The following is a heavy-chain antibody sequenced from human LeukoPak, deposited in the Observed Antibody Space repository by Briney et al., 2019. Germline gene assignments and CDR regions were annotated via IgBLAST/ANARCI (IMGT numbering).Heavy chain of an antibody. CDR3: ATAGYSSGLGDY. V-gene: IGHV1-24*01. J-gene: IGHJ4*02. CDR2: FDPEDGET. Sequence: GASVKVSCKVSGYTLTELSMHWVRQAPGKGLEWMGDFDPEDGETIYAQKFQGRVTMTEDTSTDTAYMELSSLRSEDTAVYYCATAGYSSGLGDYWGQGTLVTVSS. D-gene: IGHD6-19*01. CDR1: GYTLTELS.